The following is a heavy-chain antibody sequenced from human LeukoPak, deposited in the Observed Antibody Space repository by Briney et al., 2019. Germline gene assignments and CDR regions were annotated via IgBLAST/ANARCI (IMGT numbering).Heavy chain of an antibody. J-gene: IGHJ4*02. D-gene: IGHD3-22*01. V-gene: IGHV1-2*02. CDR3: ARDPKTRYYDSSGYYFDY. Sequence: ASVKVSCKASGYTFTGYYMHWVRQAPGQGLEWMGWINPNSGGTNYAQKLQGRVTMTTDTSTSTAYMELRSLRSDDTAVYYCARDPKTRYYDSSGYYFDYWGQGTLVTVSS. CDR1: GYTFTGYY. CDR2: INPNSGGT.